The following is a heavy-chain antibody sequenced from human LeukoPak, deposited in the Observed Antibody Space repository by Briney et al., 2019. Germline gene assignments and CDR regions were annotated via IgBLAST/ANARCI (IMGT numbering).Heavy chain of an antibody. CDR1: GGSISSSNW. CDR3: ARDNGGNSYYYYGMDV. J-gene: IGHJ6*02. V-gene: IGHV4-4*02. D-gene: IGHD4-23*01. CDR2: IYHSGST. Sequence: SGTLSLTCAVSGGSISSSNWWSWVRQPPGKGLKWIGEIYHSGSTNYNPSLKSRVTISVDKSKNQFSLKLSSVTAADTAVYYCARDNGGNSYYYYGMDVWGQGTTVTVSS.